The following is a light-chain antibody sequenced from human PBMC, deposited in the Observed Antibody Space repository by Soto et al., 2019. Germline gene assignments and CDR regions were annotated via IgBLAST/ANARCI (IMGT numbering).Light chain of an antibody. Sequence: EIVLTQSPATLSLSPGERATLSCRASQSVTWYLAWYQQKPGQAPRLLIYDATNRATGIPARFSGSGSGTDFTLTISSLEPEEVAVYDCQQRTNWLTFGGGTRVEI. CDR3: QQRTNWLT. V-gene: IGKV3-11*01. J-gene: IGKJ4*01. CDR1: QSVTWY. CDR2: DAT.